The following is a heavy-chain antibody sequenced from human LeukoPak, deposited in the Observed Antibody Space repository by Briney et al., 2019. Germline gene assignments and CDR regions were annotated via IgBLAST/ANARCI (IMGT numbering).Heavy chain of an antibody. Sequence: PSETLSLPCTVSGGSISSYYWSCLRQPPGKGVEWGGYIDYSGSNNYNPSLEGRVTISVDTSKNQSSLKLSSVTAADTAVYYCARQIAARPRFVNWFDPWGQGTLVTVSS. V-gene: IGHV4-59*01. CDR2: IDYSGSN. CDR3: ARQIAARPRFVNWFDP. CDR1: GGSISSYY. D-gene: IGHD6-6*01. J-gene: IGHJ5*02.